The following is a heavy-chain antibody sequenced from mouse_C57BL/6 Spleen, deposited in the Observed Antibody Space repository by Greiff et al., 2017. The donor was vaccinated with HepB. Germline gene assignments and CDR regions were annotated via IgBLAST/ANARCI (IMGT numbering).Heavy chain of an antibody. Sequence: EVQLQQSGPELVKPGASVKISCKASGYTFTDYYMNWVKQSHGKSLEWIGDINPNNGGTSYNQKFKGKATLTVDKSSSTAYMELRSLTSEDSAVYYCAIYGYDDYFDYWGQGTTLTVSS. CDR2: INPNNGGT. V-gene: IGHV1-26*01. D-gene: IGHD2-2*01. J-gene: IGHJ2*01. CDR1: GYTFTDYY. CDR3: AIYGYDDYFDY.